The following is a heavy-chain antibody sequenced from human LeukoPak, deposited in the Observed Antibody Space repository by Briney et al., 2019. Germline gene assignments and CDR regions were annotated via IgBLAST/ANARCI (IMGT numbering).Heavy chain of an antibody. CDR1: GFTFSSYA. CDR3: AKDSGIYYGWFDP. J-gene: IGHJ5*02. V-gene: IGHV3-23*01. D-gene: IGHD1-26*01. CDR2: ISGSGGST. Sequence: PGGSLRLSCAASGFTFSSYAMSWVRQGSGKGLEWVSVISGSGGSTYYADSVKGRFTISRDNSKNTLYLQMNSLRGEDTAVYYCAKDSGIYYGWFDPWGQGTLVTVSS.